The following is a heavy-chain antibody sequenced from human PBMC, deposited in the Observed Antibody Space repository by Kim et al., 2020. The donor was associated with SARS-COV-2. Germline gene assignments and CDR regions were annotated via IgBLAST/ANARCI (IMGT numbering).Heavy chain of an antibody. Sequence: SETLSLTCTVSGGSISSGGYYWSWIRQHPGKGLEWIGYIYYSGSTYYNPSLKSRVTISVDTSKNQFSLKLSSVTAADTAVYYCARDPRYYYGSGSPHYYGMDAWGQGTTVTVSS. CDR3: ARDPRYYYGSGSPHYYGMDA. CDR1: GGSISSGGYY. D-gene: IGHD3-10*01. V-gene: IGHV4-31*03. CDR2: IYYSGST. J-gene: IGHJ6*02.